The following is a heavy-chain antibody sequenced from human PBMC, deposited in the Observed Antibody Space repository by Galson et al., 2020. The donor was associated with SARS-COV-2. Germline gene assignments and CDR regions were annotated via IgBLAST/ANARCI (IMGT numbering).Heavy chain of an antibody. CDR2: INPRIGSP. CDR3: ASGFAGGWPYYHFYAMDV. J-gene: IGHJ6*02. Sequence: ASVKVSRKASGYSFTAYYPYCVRPVPGQRLPYLGWINPRIGSPDSGQKVRDRVTMTSDMSIRTAFLGLSRLGFADTAVYYCASGFAGGWPYYHFYAMDVWGQGTTVTVSS. D-gene: IGHD6-19*01. CDR1: GYSFTAYY. V-gene: IGHV1-2*02.